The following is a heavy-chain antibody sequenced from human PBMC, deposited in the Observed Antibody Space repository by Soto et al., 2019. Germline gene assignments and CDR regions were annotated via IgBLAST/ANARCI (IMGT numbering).Heavy chain of an antibody. Sequence: EVQLVQSGAEVKKPGESLKISCKGSGYSFTSYWIGWVRQMPGKGLEWMGIIYPGDSDTRYSPSFQGQVTISADKSISTAYLQWSSLKASDTAMYYCARIFPTYCSGGSCYSGWFDPWGQGTLVTVSS. CDR1: GYSFTSYW. D-gene: IGHD2-15*01. CDR3: ARIFPTYCSGGSCYSGWFDP. J-gene: IGHJ5*02. V-gene: IGHV5-51*03. CDR2: IYPGDSDT.